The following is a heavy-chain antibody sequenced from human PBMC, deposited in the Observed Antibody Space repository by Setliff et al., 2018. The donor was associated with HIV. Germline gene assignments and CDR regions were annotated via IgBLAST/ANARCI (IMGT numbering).Heavy chain of an antibody. CDR2: ISTCNGNT. D-gene: IGHD2-21*01. CDR3: ARLSIPAYYYMDV. J-gene: IGHJ6*03. Sequence: ASVKVSCKASGYTFTTYGITWVRQAPGQGLEWMGWISTCNGNTNYAQKFQGRVTMTTVTSTSTAYMELRSLRSDDTAVYYCARLSIPAYYYMDVWGKGTTVTVSS. V-gene: IGHV1-18*01. CDR1: GYTFTTYG.